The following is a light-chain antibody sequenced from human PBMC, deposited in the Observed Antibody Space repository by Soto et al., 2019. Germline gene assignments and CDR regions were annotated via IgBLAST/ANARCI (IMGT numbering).Light chain of an antibody. CDR3: QQYNSYSHT. Sequence: DIQMTQSPSTLSASIGDRVTITCRASQSINTWLAWYQQKPGKAPELLIYDAFSLESGVPSRFSGYGSGTEFTLTISSLQPDDLATYYCQQYNSYSHTFGQGTRLEIK. V-gene: IGKV1-5*01. J-gene: IGKJ5*01. CDR2: DAF. CDR1: QSINTW.